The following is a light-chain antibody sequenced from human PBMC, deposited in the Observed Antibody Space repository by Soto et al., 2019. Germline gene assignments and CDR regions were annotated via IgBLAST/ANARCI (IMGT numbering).Light chain of an antibody. Sequence: DIVLTQSPATLSLSPGERATLSCRASQSVSRYLAWYQQKPGQAPRLLIYDASNRATGIPARFSGSVSRTDFTLTISSLEPEDFAVYYCQQRSDWPSTFGGGTKVEI. CDR3: QQRSDWPST. CDR1: QSVSRY. J-gene: IGKJ4*01. V-gene: IGKV3-11*01. CDR2: DAS.